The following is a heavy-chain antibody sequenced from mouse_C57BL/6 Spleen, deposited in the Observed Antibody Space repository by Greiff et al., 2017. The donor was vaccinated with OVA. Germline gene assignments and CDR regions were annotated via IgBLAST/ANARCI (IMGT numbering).Heavy chain of an antibody. CDR3: ASYHLDY. J-gene: IGHJ4*01. V-gene: IGHV7-3*01. Sequence: EVQLVESGAGLVQPGGSLSLSCAASGFTFTNYYMSWVRQPPGKELEWLGFIRNRDSGYTTEYSASVKGRFAISTDTSQSILYLQMNALRAEDIAAYDCASYHLDYWGQGTSVTVSS. CDR2: IRNRDSGYTT. CDR1: GFTFTNYY.